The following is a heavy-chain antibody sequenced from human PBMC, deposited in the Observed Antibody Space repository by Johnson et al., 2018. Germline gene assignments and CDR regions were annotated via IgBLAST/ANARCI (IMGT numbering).Heavy chain of an antibody. Sequence: QVQLQQWGAGLLKPSETLSLTCAVYGGSFSGYYWSWIRQPPGKGLEWIGEINHSGSTNYNPSLKSRVTISVDTSKNQFSLKLSSVTAADTAVYYCARGRYYYDSSGYYYYYYYMDVWGKGTTVTVAS. V-gene: IGHV4-34*01. CDR3: ARGRYYYDSSGYYYYYYYMDV. CDR2: INHSGST. J-gene: IGHJ6*03. CDR1: GGSFSGYY. D-gene: IGHD3-22*01.